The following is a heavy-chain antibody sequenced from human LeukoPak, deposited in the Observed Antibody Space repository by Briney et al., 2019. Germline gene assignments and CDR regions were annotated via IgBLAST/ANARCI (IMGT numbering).Heavy chain of an antibody. CDR2: INPNSGGT. J-gene: IGHJ4*02. CDR3: ARDYSGSSSYFDY. D-gene: IGHD1-26*01. Sequence: GASVKVSCKASGYTFTGYYMHWVRQAPGQGLEWMGWINPNSGGTNYAQKFQGRVTMTRDTSIGTAYMELSRLRSDDTAVYYCARDYSGSSSYFDYWGQGTLVTVSS. V-gene: IGHV1-2*02. CDR1: GYTFTGYY.